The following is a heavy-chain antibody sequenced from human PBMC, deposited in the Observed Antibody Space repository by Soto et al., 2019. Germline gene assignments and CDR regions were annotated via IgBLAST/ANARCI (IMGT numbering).Heavy chain of an antibody. CDR2: IYPDDSDT. V-gene: IGHV5-51*03. CDR3: ARPANDYGYYEGAFDI. D-gene: IGHD4-17*01. CDR1: GYSFTSFW. J-gene: IGHJ3*02. Sequence: GETLKISRKGSGYSFTSFWIGWVCQMPGNGREWMGIIYPDDSDTRYSPTFQGQGSISTYKSITTAYLQWSSLNASATDMYYCARPANDYGYYEGAFDIWGQGTMVTVSS.